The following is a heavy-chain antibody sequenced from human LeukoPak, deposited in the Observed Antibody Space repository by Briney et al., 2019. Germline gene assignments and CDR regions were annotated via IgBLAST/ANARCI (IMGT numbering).Heavy chain of an antibody. D-gene: IGHD3-16*01. Sequence: SETLSLTCTVSGGSISSYYWSWIRQPPGKGLEWIGYIYYSGSTNYNPSLKSRVTISVDTSKNQFSLKLSSVTAADTAVYYCARGASAPSVTTWGGYYYDYYMAVWGKGTTVTVSS. CDR2: IYYSGST. J-gene: IGHJ6*03. V-gene: IGHV4-59*12. CDR3: ARGASAPSVTTWGGYYYDYYMAV. CDR1: GGSISSYY.